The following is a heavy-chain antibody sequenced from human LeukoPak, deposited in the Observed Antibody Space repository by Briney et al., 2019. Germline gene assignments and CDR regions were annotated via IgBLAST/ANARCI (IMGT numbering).Heavy chain of an antibody. CDR1: GGSISSGDYY. Sequence: PSETLSLTCTVSGGSISSGDYYWSWIRQPPGKGLEWIAYMYYSGSTYYNPSLKSRVTMSADTSKNQLSLKLSSVTAADTAVYYCARHERESSGWKYFDYWGQGTLVTVSS. CDR3: ARHERESSGWKYFDY. D-gene: IGHD6-19*01. J-gene: IGHJ4*02. CDR2: MYYSGST. V-gene: IGHV4-30-4*01.